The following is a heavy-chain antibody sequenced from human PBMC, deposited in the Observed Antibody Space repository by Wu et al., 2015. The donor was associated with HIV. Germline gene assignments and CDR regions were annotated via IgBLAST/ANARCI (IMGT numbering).Heavy chain of an antibody. V-gene: IGHV1-69*18. D-gene: IGHD2/OR15-2a*01. CDR3: ARGPFPRSQYFGYFDY. CDR1: GATFSSYA. J-gene: IGHJ4*02. Sequence: QVQLLQSGAEVKKPGSSVRVSCKASGATFSSYALSWVRQAPGQGLEWMGRLIPMYDTADYAQRFQGRVTITADDSTNTAFMYLSSLRSEDTAVYYCARGPFPRSQYFGYFDYWGQGTLVIVSS. CDR2: LIPMYDTA.